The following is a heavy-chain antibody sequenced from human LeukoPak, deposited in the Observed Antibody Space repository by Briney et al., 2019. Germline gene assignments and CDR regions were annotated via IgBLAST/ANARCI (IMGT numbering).Heavy chain of an antibody. CDR3: TTYPYSSGWYPSDS. Sequence: GGSLRLSCVASGFTFSNAWMSWVRQAPGKGLEWVGRIKSKTDGGTMEYAAPVQGRFTLSRDDSKNTLYLQMNSLKTEDTAVYYCTTYPYSSGWYPSDSWGQGTLVTVSS. CDR1: GFTFSNAW. V-gene: IGHV3-15*01. CDR2: IKSKTDGGTM. D-gene: IGHD6-19*01. J-gene: IGHJ5*01.